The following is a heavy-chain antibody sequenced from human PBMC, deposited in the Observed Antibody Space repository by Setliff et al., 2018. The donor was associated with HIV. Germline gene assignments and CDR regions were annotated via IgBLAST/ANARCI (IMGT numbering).Heavy chain of an antibody. CDR1: GAPLNGFF. D-gene: IGHD2-15*01. CDR3: ARGGASSKYLDP. J-gene: IGHJ5*02. V-gene: IGHV4-34*01. CDR2: VNHSGTT. Sequence: SETLSLTCAVYGAPLNGFFWSWVRQRPERGLEWIGEVNHSGTTNYNPSLKSRVTISVDTSKNQFSLSLTSVTGADTAVYYCARGGASSKYLDPWGQGTLVTVSS.